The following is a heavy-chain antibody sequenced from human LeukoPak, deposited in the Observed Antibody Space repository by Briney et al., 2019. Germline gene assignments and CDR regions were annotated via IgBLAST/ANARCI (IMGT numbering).Heavy chain of an antibody. V-gene: IGHV4-59*01. CDR3: ARVDYSNPSY. J-gene: IGHJ4*02. D-gene: IGHD4-11*01. CDR1: GGSISSYY. Sequence: SETLSLICTVSGGSISSYYWSWIRQPPGKGLEWIGYIYYSGSTNYNPSLKSRVTISVDTSKNQFSLKLSSVTAADTAVYYCARVDYSNPSYWGQGTLVTVSS. CDR2: IYYSGST.